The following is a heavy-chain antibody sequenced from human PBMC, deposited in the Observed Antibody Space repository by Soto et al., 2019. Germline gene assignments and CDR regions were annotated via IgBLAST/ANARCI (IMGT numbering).Heavy chain of an antibody. J-gene: IGHJ6*02. CDR2: ISAYNGNT. CDR1: GYTFTSYG. D-gene: IGHD3-22*01. CDR3: ASYYYSSGYPPRVYYGMDV. V-gene: IGHV1-18*01. Sequence: ASVKVSCKASGYTFTSYGISWVRQAPGQGLEWMGWISAYNGNTNYAQKLQGRVTMTTDTSTSTAYMELRSLRSDDTAVYYCASYYYSSGYPPRVYYGMDVWGQGTTVTVSS.